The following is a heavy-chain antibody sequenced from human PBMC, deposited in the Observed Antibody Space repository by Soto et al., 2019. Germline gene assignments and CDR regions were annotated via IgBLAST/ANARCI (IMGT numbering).Heavy chain of an antibody. D-gene: IGHD2-2*02. J-gene: IGHJ6*02. Sequence: PGESLKISCKGSGYSFTSYWIGWARQMPGKGLEWMGIIYPGDSDTRYSPSFQGQVTISADKSISTAYLQWSSLKASDTAMYYCARSGLGYCSSTSCYTALYYYYGMDVWGQGTTVTVS. V-gene: IGHV5-51*01. CDR1: GYSFTSYW. CDR3: ARSGLGYCSSTSCYTALYYYYGMDV. CDR2: IYPGDSDT.